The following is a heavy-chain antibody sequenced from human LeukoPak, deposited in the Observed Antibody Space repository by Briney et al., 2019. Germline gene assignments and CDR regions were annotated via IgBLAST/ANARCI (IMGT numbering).Heavy chain of an antibody. V-gene: IGHV4-34*01. CDR3: ARGWFGYYNWFDP. J-gene: IGHJ5*02. Sequence: PSETLSLTCAVYGESFSCYYWSWIRQPPGKGLEWIGEINHSGSTNYNPSLKSRVTISVDTSKNQFSLKLSSVTAADTAVYYCARGWFGYYNWFDPWGQGTPVTVSS. CDR1: GESFSCYY. D-gene: IGHD3-10*01. CDR2: INHSGST.